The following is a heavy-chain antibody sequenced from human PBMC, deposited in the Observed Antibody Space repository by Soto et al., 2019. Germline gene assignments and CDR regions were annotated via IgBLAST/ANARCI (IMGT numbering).Heavy chain of an antibody. Sequence: QVQLVQSGAEVKKPGSSVKVSCKASGGTFSSYAISWVRQAPGQGLEWMGGIIPIFGTANYAQKFQGRVTITADESTSTAYMELSSLRSEDTAVYYCARDRVICSGGSCYLNWFDPWGQGTLVTVSS. V-gene: IGHV1-69*12. D-gene: IGHD2-15*01. CDR2: IIPIFGTA. CDR3: ARDRVICSGGSCYLNWFDP. CDR1: GGTFSSYA. J-gene: IGHJ5*02.